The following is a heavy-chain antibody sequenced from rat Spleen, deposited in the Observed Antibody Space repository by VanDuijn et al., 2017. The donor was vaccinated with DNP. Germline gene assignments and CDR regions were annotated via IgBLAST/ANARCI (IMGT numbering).Heavy chain of an antibody. J-gene: IGHJ3*01. Sequence: EVQLVESGGGLVQPGRSLKLSCAASGFTFSDYYMAWVRQAPTKGLEWVATISYDGGRTYYRDPVKGRFTISRDNAKSTLYLQMDSLRSEDTATYYCARSDSYGFPYWGQGTLVTVSS. CDR3: ARSDSYGFPY. CDR2: ISYDGGRT. D-gene: IGHD1-2*01. V-gene: IGHV5-7*01. CDR1: GFTFSDYY.